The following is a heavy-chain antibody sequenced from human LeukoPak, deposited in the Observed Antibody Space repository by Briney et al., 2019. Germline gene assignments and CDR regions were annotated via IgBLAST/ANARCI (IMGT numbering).Heavy chain of an antibody. V-gene: IGHV3-48*01. CDR2: ISSSSSTI. Sequence: PGGSRRLSWAASGFTFSSYSMDWVRQAPGKGLEWVSYISSSSSTIYYADSGKGRFTISRDNAKNSLYLQMNSLRAEDTAVYYCARYDYVWGSYRHFDYWGQGTLVTVSS. CDR1: GFTFSSYS. D-gene: IGHD3-16*02. J-gene: IGHJ4*02. CDR3: ARYDYVWGSYRHFDY.